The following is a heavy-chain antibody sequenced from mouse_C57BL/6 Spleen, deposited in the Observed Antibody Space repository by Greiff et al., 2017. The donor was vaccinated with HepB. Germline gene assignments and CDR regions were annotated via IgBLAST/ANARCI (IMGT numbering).Heavy chain of an antibody. J-gene: IGHJ2*01. Sequence: QVQLQQSGPGLVQPSQSLSITCTVSGFSLTSYGVHWVRQSPGKGLEWLGVIWSGGSKDYNAAFISRLSISKDNSKSQVFFKMNSLQADDTAIYYCARKNDGYSYFDYWGQGTTLTVSS. CDR3: ARKNDGYSYFDY. V-gene: IGHV2-2*01. CDR1: GFSLTSYG. D-gene: IGHD2-3*01. CDR2: IWSGGSK.